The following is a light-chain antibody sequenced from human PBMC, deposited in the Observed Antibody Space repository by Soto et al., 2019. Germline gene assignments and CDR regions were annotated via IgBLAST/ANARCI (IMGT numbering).Light chain of an antibody. J-gene: IGKJ2*01. V-gene: IGKV3-15*01. CDR2: GAS. CDR1: QSVSSN. CDR3: QQYNNCPPYT. Sequence: EIVMTQSPATLSVSPGERATLSCRASQSVSSNLAWYQQKPGQAPRLLIYGASTRATGIPARFSGSRSGTEFLLTISSLQSDDVAVFYRQQYNNCPPYTFGQGSKLEIK.